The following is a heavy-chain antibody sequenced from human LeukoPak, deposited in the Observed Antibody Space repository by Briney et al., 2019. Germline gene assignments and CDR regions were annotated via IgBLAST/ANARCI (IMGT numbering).Heavy chain of an antibody. J-gene: IGHJ4*02. Sequence: SETLSLTCAVYGGSFSGYYWCGIRQPLGKGLGWIGDINHSGSTNYNPSLKSRVTISVDTSKNQFSLKLSAVTAADTAVYYCARGAVAVAVDYWGQGTLVTVTS. V-gene: IGHV4-34*01. D-gene: IGHD6-19*01. CDR3: ARGAVAVAVDY. CDR1: GGSFSGYY. CDR2: INHSGST.